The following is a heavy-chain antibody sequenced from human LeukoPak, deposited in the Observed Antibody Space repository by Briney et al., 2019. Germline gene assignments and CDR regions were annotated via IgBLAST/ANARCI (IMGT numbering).Heavy chain of an antibody. D-gene: IGHD6-19*01. V-gene: IGHV7-4-1*02. CDR2: INTNTGNP. CDR3: ARLNAIAVAGSYYYYYMDV. CDR1: GYTFTSYA. J-gene: IGHJ6*03. Sequence: ASVKVSCKASGYTFTSYAMNWVRQAPGQGLEWMGWINTNTGNPTYAQGFTGRFVFSLDTSVSTAYLQISSLKAEDTAVYYYARLNAIAVAGSYYYYYMDVWGKGTTVTVSS.